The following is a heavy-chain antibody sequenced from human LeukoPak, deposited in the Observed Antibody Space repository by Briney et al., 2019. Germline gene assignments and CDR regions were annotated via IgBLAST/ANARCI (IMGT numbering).Heavy chain of an antibody. D-gene: IGHD4-23*01. V-gene: IGHV4-34*01. CDR1: GGSFSGYY. Sequence: SETLSLTCAVYGGSFSGYYWSWIRQPPGMGLEWIGEINHSGSTNYSPSLKSRVTISVDTSKNQFSLKLSSVTAADTAVYYCARDSSPDYGGNSGPYYGMDVWGQGTTVTVSS. CDR2: INHSGST. J-gene: IGHJ6*02. CDR3: ARDSSPDYGGNSGPYYGMDV.